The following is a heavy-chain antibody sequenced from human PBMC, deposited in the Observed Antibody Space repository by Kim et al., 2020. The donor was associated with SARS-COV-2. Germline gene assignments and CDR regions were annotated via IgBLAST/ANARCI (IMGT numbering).Heavy chain of an antibody. V-gene: IGHV7-4-1*02. J-gene: IGHJ4*02. CDR1: GYTFTSYA. Sequence: ASVKVSCKASGYTFTSYAMNWVRQAPGQGLEWMGWINTNTGNPTYAQGFTGRFVYSLDTSVSTAYLQISSLKAEDTAVYYCARGLTKGYCSSTSCDYWGQGTLVTVSS. D-gene: IGHD2-2*01. CDR3: ARGLTKGYCSSTSCDY. CDR2: INTNTGNP.